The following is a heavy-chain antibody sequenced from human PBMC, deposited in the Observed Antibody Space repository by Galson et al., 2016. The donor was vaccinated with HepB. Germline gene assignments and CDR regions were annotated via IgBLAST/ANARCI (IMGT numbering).Heavy chain of an antibody. CDR1: GFTFGSYW. Sequence: SLRLSCAASGFTFGSYWMTWVRQAPGKGLEWVANIKQDGSTKYYVDSAKGRFTISRDNAKNSLYLQMNSLRVEDTAVYYCATDPPWVSDVFDIWGQGTTVTVSS. V-gene: IGHV3-7*03. CDR3: ATDPPWVSDVFDI. CDR2: IKQDGSTK. J-gene: IGHJ3*02. D-gene: IGHD7-27*01.